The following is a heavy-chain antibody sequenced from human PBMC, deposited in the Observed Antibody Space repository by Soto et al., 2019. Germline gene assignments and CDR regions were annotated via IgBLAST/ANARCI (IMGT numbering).Heavy chain of an antibody. V-gene: IGHV1-69*01. Sequence: QVQLVQSGAEVKKPGSSVKVSCKASGGTFSSYAISWVRQAPGQGLEWMGGIIPIFGTANYAQKFQGRVTITANESTSTAYMELSSLRSEDTAVYYCARAPYDSSGYYPNKYFDYWGQGTLVTVSS. CDR3: ARAPYDSSGYYPNKYFDY. CDR2: IIPIFGTA. J-gene: IGHJ4*02. D-gene: IGHD3-22*01. CDR1: GGTFSSYA.